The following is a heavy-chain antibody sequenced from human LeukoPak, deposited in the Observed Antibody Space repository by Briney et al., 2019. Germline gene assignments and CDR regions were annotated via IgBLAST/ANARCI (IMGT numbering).Heavy chain of an antibody. CDR3: ARDAGVYYYGSGSNYFDF. J-gene: IGHJ4*02. V-gene: IGHV3-48*01. CDR1: GFTFSSYG. D-gene: IGHD3-10*01. CDR2: ISTSSSTI. Sequence: GGSLRLSCAASGFTFSSYGMTWVRQAPGKGLEWVSYISTSSSTIFYADSVKGRFTISRDNAKNSLYLQMNSLRAEDTAVYYCARDAGVYYYGSGSNYFDFWGQGTLVTVSS.